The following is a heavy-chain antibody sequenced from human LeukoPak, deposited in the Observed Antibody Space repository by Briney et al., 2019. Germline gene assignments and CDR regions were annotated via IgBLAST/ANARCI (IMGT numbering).Heavy chain of an antibody. J-gene: IGHJ6*02. CDR2: IYYDGST. CDR1: GGSISTDNYY. CDR3: ARGRLGYCSSTSCYSYYYYGMDV. V-gene: IGHV4-39*07. D-gene: IGHD2-2*02. Sequence: SETLSLTCTVSGGSISTDNYYWGWIRQPPGKGLEWLGSIYYDGSTYYNPSLESRVTISVDTSKNRFSLKLSSVTAADTAVYYCARGRLGYCSSTSCYSYYYYGMDVWGQGTTVTVSS.